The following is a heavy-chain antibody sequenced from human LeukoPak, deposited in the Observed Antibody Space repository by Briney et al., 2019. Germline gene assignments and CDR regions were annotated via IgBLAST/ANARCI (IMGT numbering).Heavy chain of an antibody. CDR3: ATRRDLYYYDSSGYPDY. Sequence: PSETLSLTCSVSGASVTGTYWSWVRQPPGKGLEWIGSIYYSGSTYYNPSLKSRVTISVDTSKNQFSLKLSSVTAADTAVYYCATRRDLYYYDSSGYPDYWGQGTLVTVSS. CDR2: IYYSGST. CDR1: GASVTGTY. J-gene: IGHJ4*02. D-gene: IGHD3-22*01. V-gene: IGHV4-59*05.